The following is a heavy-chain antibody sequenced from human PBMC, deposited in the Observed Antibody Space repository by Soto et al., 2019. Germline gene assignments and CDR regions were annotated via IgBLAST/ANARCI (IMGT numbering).Heavy chain of an antibody. V-gene: IGHV3-33*01. CDR1: GFTFSSYG. J-gene: IGHJ6*02. CDR3: ASLYYDFWSGYRGGMDV. D-gene: IGHD3-3*01. CDR2: IWYDGSNK. Sequence: GGSLRLSCAASGFTFSSYGMHWVRQAPGKGLEWVAVIWYDGSNKYYADSVKGRFTISRDNSKNTLYLQMNSLRAEDTAVYYCASLYYDFWSGYRGGMDVWGQGTTVTVSS.